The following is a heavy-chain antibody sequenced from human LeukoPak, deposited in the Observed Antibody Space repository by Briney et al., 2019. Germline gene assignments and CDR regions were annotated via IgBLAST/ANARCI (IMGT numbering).Heavy chain of an antibody. CDR1: GFTFSGSA. D-gene: IGHD6-19*01. Sequence: GGYLRLSCAASGFTFSGSAMHWLRQASGKGLEWVSRIRSKANSYATAYAASVKGRFTISRDDSKNTAYLQMNSLKTEDAAVYYRTSRGSIEGAGKGDCWGQGTLVTVSS. J-gene: IGHJ4*02. V-gene: IGHV3-73*01. CDR2: IRSKANSYAT. CDR3: TSRGSIEGAGKGDC.